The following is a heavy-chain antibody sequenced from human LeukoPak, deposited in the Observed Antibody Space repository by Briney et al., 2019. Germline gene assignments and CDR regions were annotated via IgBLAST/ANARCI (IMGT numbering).Heavy chain of an antibody. CDR2: ISTSSSDK. CDR3: AKHRVLRFLEWLWDY. Sequence: GGSLRLSCAASGFTFSNYGMNWVRQAPGKGLEWVSTISTSSSDKYYADSVKGRFTISRDNSKNTLYLQMNSLRAEDTAVYYCAKHRVLRFLEWLWDYWGQGTLVTVSS. CDR1: GFTFSNYG. D-gene: IGHD3-3*01. J-gene: IGHJ4*02. V-gene: IGHV3-21*04.